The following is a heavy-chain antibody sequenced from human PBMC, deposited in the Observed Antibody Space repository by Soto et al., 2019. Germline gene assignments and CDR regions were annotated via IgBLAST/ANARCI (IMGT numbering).Heavy chain of an antibody. Sequence: ASVKVSCKASGYTFTSYAMHWVRQAPGQRLEWMGWINAGNGNTKYSQKFQGRVTITRDTSASTAYMELSSLRSEDTAVYYCARDLPPLVEQQLVHYYYMDVWGKGTTVTVSS. J-gene: IGHJ6*03. V-gene: IGHV1-3*01. D-gene: IGHD6-13*01. CDR3: ARDLPPLVEQQLVHYYYMDV. CDR1: GYTFTSYA. CDR2: INAGNGNT.